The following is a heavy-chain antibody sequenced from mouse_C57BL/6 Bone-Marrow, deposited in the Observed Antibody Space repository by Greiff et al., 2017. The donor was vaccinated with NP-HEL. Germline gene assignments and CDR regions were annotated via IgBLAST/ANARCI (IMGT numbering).Heavy chain of an antibody. CDR1: GYTFTSYW. V-gene: IGHV1-72*01. D-gene: IGHD1-1*01. J-gene: IGHJ3*01. CDR3: ARSMYYGSSCLAWFAY. Sequence: QVQLQQPGAELVKPGASVKLSCKASGYTFTSYWMHWVKQRPGRGLEWIGRIDPNSGGTKYNEKFKSTASLTVDTPSSPAYLQLSSLTSEDSAVYYCARSMYYGSSCLAWFAYWGKGTLVTVAA. CDR2: IDPNSGGT.